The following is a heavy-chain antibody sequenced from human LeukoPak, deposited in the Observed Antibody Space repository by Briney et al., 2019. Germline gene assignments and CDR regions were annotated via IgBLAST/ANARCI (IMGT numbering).Heavy chain of an antibody. CDR2: IYYTGST. CDR3: ARGGLMTTVTTEWFDP. D-gene: IGHD4-17*01. V-gene: IGHV4-30-4*01. Sequence: SETLSLTCTVSGGSISSGDYYWSWIRQPPGKGLEWIRYIYYTGSTYYNPSLKSRVTMSVDTSKNQFSLKLSSVTAADTAVYYCARGGLMTTVTTEWFDPWGQGTLVTVSS. CDR1: GGSISSGDYY. J-gene: IGHJ5*02.